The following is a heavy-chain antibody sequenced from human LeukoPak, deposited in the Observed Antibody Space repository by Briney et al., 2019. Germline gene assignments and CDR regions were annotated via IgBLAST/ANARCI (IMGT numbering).Heavy chain of an antibody. CDR1: GGSISSYY. CDR2: IYTSGST. D-gene: IGHD6-13*01. CDR3: ARTHSSSWPHYYYYYYGMDV. J-gene: IGHJ6*02. V-gene: IGHV4-4*07. Sequence: SQTLSLTCTVSGGSISSYYWSWIRQPAGKGLEWIGRIYTSGSTNYNPSLKSRVTMSVDTSKNQFSLKLSSVTAADTAMYYCARTHSSSWPHYYYYYYGMDVWGQGTTVTVSS.